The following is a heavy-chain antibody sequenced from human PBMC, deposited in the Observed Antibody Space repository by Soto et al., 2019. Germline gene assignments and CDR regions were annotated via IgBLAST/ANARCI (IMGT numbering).Heavy chain of an antibody. D-gene: IGHD3-22*01. CDR2: IIPVFGTA. J-gene: IGHJ4*02. Sequence: SVKVSCKASGGTFSTFAFSWVRQAPGQGLEWMGGIIPVFGTANYGQKFQGRVTITADESTSTAYMELSSLTSEDTAVYYCARARYYYDSSGFPGFDYWGQGTLVTVSS. V-gene: IGHV1-69*13. CDR1: GGTFSTFA. CDR3: ARARYYYDSSGFPGFDY.